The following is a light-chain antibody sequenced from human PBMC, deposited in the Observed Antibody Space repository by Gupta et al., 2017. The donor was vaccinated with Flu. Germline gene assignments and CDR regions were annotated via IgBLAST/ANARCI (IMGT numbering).Light chain of an antibody. CDR3: QARDSGIVV. CDR2: QDS. V-gene: IGLV3-1*01. Sequence: SYELTQTPSVSVSPGQTASIHCSGDKLGEKYAFWYQQKPGQSPMLVIYQDSKRPSGIPERFSGSNSGNTATLTISGTQAMDEAGYYCQARDSGIVVFGGATNLTVL. CDR1: KLGEKY. J-gene: IGLJ3*02.